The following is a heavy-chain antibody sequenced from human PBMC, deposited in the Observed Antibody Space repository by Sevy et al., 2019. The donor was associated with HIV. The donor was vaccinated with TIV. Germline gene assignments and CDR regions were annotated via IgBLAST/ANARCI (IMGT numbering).Heavy chain of an antibody. CDR3: ASLVVPAAMLFLTPTPTPVGHWFDP. V-gene: IGHV4-4*02. D-gene: IGHD2-2*01. CDR1: GGSISSSNW. Sequence: SETLSLTCAVSGGSISSSNWWSWVRQPPGKGLEWIGEIYHSGSTNYNPSLKSRVTISVDKSKNQFSLKLSSVTAADTAVYHCASLVVPAAMLFLTPTPTPVGHWFDPWGQGTLVTVSS. J-gene: IGHJ5*02. CDR2: IYHSGST.